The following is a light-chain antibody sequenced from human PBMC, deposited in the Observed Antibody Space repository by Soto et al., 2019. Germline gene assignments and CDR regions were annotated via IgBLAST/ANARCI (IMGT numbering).Light chain of an antibody. CDR2: DAS. CDR1: QSVSSY. J-gene: IGKJ4*01. Sequence: EIVLTQSPATLSLSPGERATLSCRDGQSVSSYLAWYQQKPGQAPRLLIYDASNRATGIPARFSGSGSGTDFTLTISSLEPADFAVYYCQQRSNWLTFGGGTKVEIK. V-gene: IGKV3-11*01. CDR3: QQRSNWLT.